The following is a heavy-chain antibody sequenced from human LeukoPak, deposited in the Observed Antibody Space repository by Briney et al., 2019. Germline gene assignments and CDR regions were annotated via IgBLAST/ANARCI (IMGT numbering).Heavy chain of an antibody. CDR1: GFSFSSCA. V-gene: IGHV3-23*01. D-gene: IGHD2-2*01. CDR2: ITRFTGTT. CDR3: ARDTRLMYYFGF. Sequence: GGSLRLSCAASGFSFSSCAMTWVRQAPGRGLEWISTITRFTGTTYYADSVKGRFTISRGDSNNTLYLQMNNLRAGDTAVYYCARDTRLMYYFGFWGQGALVTVSS. J-gene: IGHJ4*02.